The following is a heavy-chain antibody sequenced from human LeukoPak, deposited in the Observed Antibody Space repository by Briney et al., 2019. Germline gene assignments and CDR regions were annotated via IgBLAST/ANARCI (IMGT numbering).Heavy chain of an antibody. J-gene: IGHJ4*02. CDR2: INPSSGGT. CDR3: ARVDCSSTSCYLDY. Sequence: GASVKVSCKASGYTFTGYYMHWVRQAPGQGLEWMGWINPSSGGTNCAQKFQGRVTMTRDTSISTAYMELSRLRSDDTAVYYCARVDCSSTSCYLDYWGQGTLVTVSS. V-gene: IGHV1-2*02. D-gene: IGHD2-2*01. CDR1: GYTFTGYY.